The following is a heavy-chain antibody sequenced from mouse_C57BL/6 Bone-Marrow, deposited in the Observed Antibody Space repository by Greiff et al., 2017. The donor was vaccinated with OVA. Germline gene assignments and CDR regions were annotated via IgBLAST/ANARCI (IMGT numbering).Heavy chain of an antibody. CDR3: ARQLYGSSWGYFDV. D-gene: IGHD1-1*01. CDR2: VYPYNGGT. Sequence: QLQPSGPVLVKPGPSVKISCKASGFTFTDYYMPWVKQSHGKSLEWIGLVYPYNGGTSYNQKFKGKATLTVDTSSSTAYMELNSLTSEDSAVYYCARQLYGSSWGYFDVWGTGTTVTVSS. CDR1: GFTFTDYY. J-gene: IGHJ1*03. V-gene: IGHV1-36*01.